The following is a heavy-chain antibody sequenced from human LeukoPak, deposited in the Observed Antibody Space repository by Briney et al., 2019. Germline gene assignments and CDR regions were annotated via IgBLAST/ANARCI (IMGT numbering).Heavy chain of an antibody. J-gene: IGHJ6*03. CDR2: IKGDGSET. V-gene: IGHV3-7*01. D-gene: IGHD2-21*01. CDR3: AREAYCGGPSCFAVNYMDV. CDR1: GSGFTFSEFW. Sequence: AGGSLRLSCVASGSGFTFSEFWLGWVRQAPGERLEWVANIKGDGSETYYVDSVKGRFTISRDNVKNSVYLQMNSLRADDTSLYRCAREAYCGGPSCFAVNYMDVWGKGTTVTVSS.